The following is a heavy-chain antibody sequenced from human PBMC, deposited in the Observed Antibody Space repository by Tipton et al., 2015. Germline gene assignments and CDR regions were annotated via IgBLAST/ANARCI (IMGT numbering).Heavy chain of an antibody. Sequence: QLVQSGAEVKKPGESLKISCKGSGDSFTNYWIGWVRQMPGKGLEWMGIVYPGDSDPRYSPSFQGQVTISADKSISTAFLQWSTLKASDSGMYYCARRGSAGSFPYYFDSWGQGTLVTVSS. D-gene: IGHD1-26*01. CDR2: VYPGDSDP. J-gene: IGHJ4*02. CDR3: ARRGSAGSFPYYFDS. V-gene: IGHV5-51*01. CDR1: GDSFTNYW.